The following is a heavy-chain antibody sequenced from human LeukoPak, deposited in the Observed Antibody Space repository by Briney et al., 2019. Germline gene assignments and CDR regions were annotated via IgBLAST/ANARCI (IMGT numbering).Heavy chain of an antibody. Sequence: PGRSLRLSCAASGFTFSSYGMHWVRQAPGKGLEWVAVILNDGSQEKYADSVKGRFTISRDNSKITLFLQMNSLRAEDTAVYYCARDDALGDNALDIWGQGTMVTVSS. CDR2: ILNDGSQE. J-gene: IGHJ3*02. D-gene: IGHD3-16*01. V-gene: IGHV3-33*01. CDR3: ARDDALGDNALDI. CDR1: GFTFSSYG.